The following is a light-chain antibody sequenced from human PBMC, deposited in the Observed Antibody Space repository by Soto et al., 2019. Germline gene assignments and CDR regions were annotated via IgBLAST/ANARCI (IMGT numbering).Light chain of an antibody. CDR3: QQYSDSPRT. J-gene: IGKJ2*01. V-gene: IGKV3-20*01. Sequence: DTVLTQSPGILSLSPGERATLSCRTSQTIRNNYLAWYQQKAGQHPRLLIYGAFNRAGGVPDRFSGSGSGTDFTLNISRLEPEDFAVYYCQQYSDSPRTFGQGTKLEIK. CDR2: GAF. CDR1: QTIRNNY.